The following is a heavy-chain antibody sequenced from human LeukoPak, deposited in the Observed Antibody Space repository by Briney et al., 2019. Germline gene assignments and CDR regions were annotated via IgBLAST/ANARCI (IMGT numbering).Heavy chain of an antibody. D-gene: IGHD1-1*01. CDR1: GGTFSSYA. CDR2: IISIFGTA. Sequence: GASVKVSCKASGGTFSSYAISWVRQAPGQGLEWMGGIISIFGTANYAQKFQGRVTITADESTSTAYMELSSLRSEDTAVYYCASTRRYNWNDVNWFDPWGQGTLVTVSS. CDR3: ASTRRYNWNDVNWFDP. V-gene: IGHV1-69*13. J-gene: IGHJ5*02.